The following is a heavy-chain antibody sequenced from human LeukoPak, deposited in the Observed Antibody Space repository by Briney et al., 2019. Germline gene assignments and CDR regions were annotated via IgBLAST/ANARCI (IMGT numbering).Heavy chain of an antibody. J-gene: IGHJ6*02. CDR1: GGSISSSSYY. V-gene: IGHV4-39*01. Sequence: SSETLSLTCTVSGGSISSSSYYWGWIRQPPGKGLEWIGSIYYSGNTYYNPSLKSRVTISVDTSKNQFSLKLSSVAAADTAVYYCARLGGGTGSYYYYGMDVWGQGTTVTVSS. D-gene: IGHD2-15*01. CDR3: ARLGGGTGSYYYYGMDV. CDR2: IYYSGNT.